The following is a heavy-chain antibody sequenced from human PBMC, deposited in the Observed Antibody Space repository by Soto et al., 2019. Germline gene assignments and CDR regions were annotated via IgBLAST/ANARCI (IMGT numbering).Heavy chain of an antibody. V-gene: IGHV3-72*01. Sequence: GGSLRLSCGASGSTFSDNYMDWVRQTPGKGLEWVGRSRNKYDSYATEYAASVKGRFIISRDDSGNSVYLQMNSLKSEDTAVYYCAREMYKRYDYWGQGTLVTVSS. J-gene: IGHJ4*02. D-gene: IGHD1-20*01. CDR2: SRNKYDSYAT. CDR3: AREMYKRYDY. CDR1: GSTFSDNY.